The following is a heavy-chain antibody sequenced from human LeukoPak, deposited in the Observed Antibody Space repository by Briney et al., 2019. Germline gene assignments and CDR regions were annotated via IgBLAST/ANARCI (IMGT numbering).Heavy chain of an antibody. D-gene: IGHD6-19*01. CDR1: GNSFGDYY. J-gene: IGHJ6*03. CDR3: ARLYSSGWSYYYYYYYMDV. V-gene: IGHV4-4*07. Sequence: SETLSLTCTVSGNSFGDYYWSWIRQPAGKGLEWIGRIYTSGSTTYNPSLKSRVTMSVDTSKSQFSLKLSSVTAADTAVYYCARLYSSGWSYYYYYYYMDVWGKGTTVTISS. CDR2: IYTSGST.